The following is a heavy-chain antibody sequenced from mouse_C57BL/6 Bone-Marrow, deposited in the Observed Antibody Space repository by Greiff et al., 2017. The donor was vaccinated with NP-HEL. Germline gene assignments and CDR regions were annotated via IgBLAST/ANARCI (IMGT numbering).Heavy chain of an antibody. CDR1: GFTFSDYY. D-gene: IGHD1-1*01. CDR3: ARQYYGSGWYFDV. V-gene: IGHV5-12*01. Sequence: EVKLVESGGGLVQPGGSLKLSCAASGFTFSDYYMYWVRQTPEKRLEWVAYISNGGGSTYYPDTVKGRFTMAKDNAKNALDLQSSRMKAEDTDMYYCARQYYGSGWYFDVWGTGTTVTVSS. J-gene: IGHJ1*03. CDR2: ISNGGGST.